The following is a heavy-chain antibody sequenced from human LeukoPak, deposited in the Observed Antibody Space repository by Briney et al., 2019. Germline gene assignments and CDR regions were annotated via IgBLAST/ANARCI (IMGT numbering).Heavy chain of an antibody. J-gene: IGHJ4*02. CDR1: GFTFSSYV. CDR2: ISGSGGST. Sequence: GGSLRLSCAASGFTFSSYVMSWVRQAPGKGLEWVSTISGSGGSTYYADSVKGRFTISRDDPKNTLSLQMNSLRAEDTAVYYCAKGSAYADFWGQGTLVTVSS. V-gene: IGHV3-23*01. CDR3: AKGSAYADF. D-gene: IGHD3-3*01.